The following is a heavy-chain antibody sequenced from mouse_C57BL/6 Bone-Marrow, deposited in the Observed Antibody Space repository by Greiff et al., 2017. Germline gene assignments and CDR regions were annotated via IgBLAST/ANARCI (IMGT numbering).Heavy chain of an antibody. Sequence: QVQLQQSGAELARPGASVKLSCKASGYTFTSYGISWVKQRTGQGLEWIGEIYPRSGNTYYNEKFKGKATLTADKSSSTAYMELRSLASEDSAVYVCAREVAYDGYYLAYWGQGTLVTVSA. J-gene: IGHJ3*01. CDR2: IYPRSGNT. CDR1: GYTFTSYG. D-gene: IGHD2-3*01. CDR3: AREVAYDGYYLAY. V-gene: IGHV1-81*01.